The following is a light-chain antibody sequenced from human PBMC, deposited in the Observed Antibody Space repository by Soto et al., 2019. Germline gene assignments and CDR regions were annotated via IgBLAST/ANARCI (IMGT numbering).Light chain of an antibody. V-gene: IGKV3-20*01. J-gene: IGKJ2*02. Sequence: VLTQSPGTLSLSPGDRATLSCRASQRISSNYLAWYQQKPGQAPRLLIHDASSRATGIPDRISGSGSGTDFTLTIGRLEPEDSAVYYCQQYSNSPSTFGQGTKLEIK. CDR1: QRISSNY. CDR3: QQYSNSPST. CDR2: DAS.